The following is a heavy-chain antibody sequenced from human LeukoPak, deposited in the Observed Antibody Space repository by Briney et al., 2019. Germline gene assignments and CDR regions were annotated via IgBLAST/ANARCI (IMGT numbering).Heavy chain of an antibody. J-gene: IGHJ3*02. CDR2: ASHIGNNK. CDR3: AREIPNAFDM. V-gene: IGHV3-30-3*01. CDR1: GFIFSNYP. Sequence: HPGGSLRLSCAASGFIFSNYPMHWVRQAPGKGLEWVAVASHIGNNKYYPEAVRGRFTISRDNSKDTLFLQMDSLRTEDTAVYYCAREIPNAFDMWGQGTMVTVSS.